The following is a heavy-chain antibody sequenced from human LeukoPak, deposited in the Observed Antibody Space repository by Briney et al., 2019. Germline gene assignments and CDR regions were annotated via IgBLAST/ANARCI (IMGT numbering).Heavy chain of an antibody. CDR3: ARLEEDLTLGVAGYWFVP. D-gene: IGHD3-16*01. CDR1: GYSFTSYW. V-gene: IGHV5-51*01. CDR2: IYPGDSDT. Sequence: GESLKISCKGSGYSFTSYWTGWVRQMPGKGLEWMGIIYPGDSDTRYSPSFQGQVTISADKSINTAYLQWSSLRAPDTAMYYCARLEEDLTLGVAGYWFVPWGQGTLVTVS. J-gene: IGHJ5*02.